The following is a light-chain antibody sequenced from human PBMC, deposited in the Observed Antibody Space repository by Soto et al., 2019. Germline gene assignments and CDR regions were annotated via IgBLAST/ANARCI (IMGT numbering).Light chain of an antibody. V-gene: IGLV2-18*02. CDR1: SSDVGSYDY. Sequence: QSALIQPPSVSGSPGQSVTISCTGTSSDVGSYDYVSWYQQHPGTVPKPMIYNVNTQPSGVPDRFSGSKSGNTASMTISGLQAEDEADYHCSSYTTSSTVIFGGGTKLTVL. CDR3: SSYTTSSTVI. CDR2: NVN. J-gene: IGLJ2*01.